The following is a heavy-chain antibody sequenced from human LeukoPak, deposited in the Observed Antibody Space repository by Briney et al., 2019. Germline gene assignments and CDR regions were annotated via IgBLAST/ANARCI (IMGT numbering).Heavy chain of an antibody. J-gene: IGHJ6*02. Sequence: SETLSLTCTVSGGSISSYYWSWIRQPPGKGLEWIGYIYYSGSTNYNPSLKSRVTISVDTSKNQFSLKLSSVTAADTAVYYCARDRRVAVAGDEYYYYGMDVWGQGTTVTASS. CDR2: IYYSGST. CDR1: GGSISSYY. V-gene: IGHV4-59*13. D-gene: IGHD6-19*01. CDR3: ARDRRVAVAGDEYYYYGMDV.